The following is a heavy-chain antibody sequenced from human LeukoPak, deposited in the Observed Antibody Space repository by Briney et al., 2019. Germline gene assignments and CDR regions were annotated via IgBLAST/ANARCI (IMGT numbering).Heavy chain of an antibody. V-gene: IGHV3-48*01. D-gene: IGHD2-2*01. CDR3: ARALGYCSSTICYRFDY. Sequence: GGSLRLSCAASGFTFSSYSMIWVRQAPGKGLEWVSYISGSSTTIYYADSVKGRFTISRDNAKNSLYLQMNSLRAEDTAVYYCARALGYCSSTICYRFDYWGQGTLVTVSS. CDR2: ISGSSTTI. CDR1: GFTFSSYS. J-gene: IGHJ4*02.